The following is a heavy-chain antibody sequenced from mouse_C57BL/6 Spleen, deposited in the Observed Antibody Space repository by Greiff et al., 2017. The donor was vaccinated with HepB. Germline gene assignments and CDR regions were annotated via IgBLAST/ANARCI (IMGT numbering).Heavy chain of an antibody. Sequence: EVKLVESGGGLVKPGGSLKLSCAASGFTFSSYAMSWVRQTPEKRLEWVATISDGGSYTYYPDNVKGRFTISRDNAKNNLYLQMSHLKSEDTAMYYCARGHYYGSSYVRYFDVWGTGTTVTVSS. D-gene: IGHD1-1*01. CDR2: ISDGGSYT. J-gene: IGHJ1*03. V-gene: IGHV5-4*03. CDR1: GFTFSSYA. CDR3: ARGHYYGSSYVRYFDV.